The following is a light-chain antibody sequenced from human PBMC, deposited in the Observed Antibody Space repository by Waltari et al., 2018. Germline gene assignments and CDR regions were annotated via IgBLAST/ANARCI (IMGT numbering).Light chain of an antibody. V-gene: IGKV2-28*01. CDR3: MQALQIPQT. Sequence: DIVLTQSPLSLPVTPGEPASLYCRASQSLLHTNGYTYLDRYLQKPGQSPHLLLYLASNRASGLPDRFSGSGSGTDFTLTISRVEAEDVGVYFCMQALQIPQTFGRGTKVEIK. J-gene: IGKJ1*01. CDR2: LAS. CDR1: QSLLHTNGYTY.